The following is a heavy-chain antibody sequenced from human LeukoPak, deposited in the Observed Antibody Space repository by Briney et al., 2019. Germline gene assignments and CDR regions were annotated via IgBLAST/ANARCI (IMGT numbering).Heavy chain of an antibody. Sequence: NPSETLSLTCSVSGYSISSGYFWGWIRRPPGKRPEWIATTHHSGATYYNPSLKSRVTLSVDMSKNQVSLKLTSVTAADTAVYYCTREVWGSTFPDYWGQGTLVTVSS. V-gene: IGHV4-38-2*02. D-gene: IGHD7-27*01. CDR2: THHSGAT. CDR3: TREVWGSTFPDY. J-gene: IGHJ4*02. CDR1: GYSISSGYF.